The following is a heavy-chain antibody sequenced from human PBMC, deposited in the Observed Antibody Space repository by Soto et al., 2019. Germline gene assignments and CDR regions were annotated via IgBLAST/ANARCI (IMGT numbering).Heavy chain of an antibody. Sequence: ASVKVSCKASGYTFTSYGISWVRQAPGQGLEWMGWISAYNGNTNYAQKLQGRVTMTTDTSTGTAYMELRRLRSDDTAVYYCASTYCSGGSCYWPFDYWGQGTLVTVSS. CDR2: ISAYNGNT. CDR3: ASTYCSGGSCYWPFDY. D-gene: IGHD2-15*01. CDR1: GYTFTSYG. J-gene: IGHJ4*02. V-gene: IGHV1-18*04.